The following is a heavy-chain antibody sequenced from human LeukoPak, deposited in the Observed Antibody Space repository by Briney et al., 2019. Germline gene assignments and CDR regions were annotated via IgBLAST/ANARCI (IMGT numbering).Heavy chain of an antibody. CDR3: ARDGGWGYYDL. Sequence: GGSLRLSCVASGFTFSISWVTWVRQAPGKGLEWVANIDKHGSGKYYIDSVKGRFAISRDYAGNSVFLQMSSLRAEDTSVYYCARDGGWGYYDLWGQGTPVTVSS. CDR1: GFTFSISW. D-gene: IGHD3-16*01. CDR2: IDKHGSGK. V-gene: IGHV3-7*01. J-gene: IGHJ4*02.